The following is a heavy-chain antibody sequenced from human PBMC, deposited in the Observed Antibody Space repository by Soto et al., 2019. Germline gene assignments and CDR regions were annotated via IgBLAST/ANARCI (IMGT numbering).Heavy chain of an antibody. CDR2: INHSGST. V-gene: IGHV4-34*01. CDR1: GGSFSGYY. J-gene: IGHJ4*02. D-gene: IGHD3-22*01. CDR3: ARDRDSSGYYRPFDY. Sequence: QVQLQQWGAGLLKPSETLSLTCAVYGGSFSGYYWSWIRQPPGKGLEWIGEINHSGSTNYNPSLKSRVTISVDTSKNQLSLKLSSVTAADTAVYYCARDRDSSGYYRPFDYWGQGTLVTVSS.